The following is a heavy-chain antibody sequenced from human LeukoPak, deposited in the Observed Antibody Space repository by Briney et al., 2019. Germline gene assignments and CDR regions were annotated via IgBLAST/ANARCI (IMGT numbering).Heavy chain of an antibody. CDR1: GFTFSNYG. Sequence: GGSLRLSCAAAGFTFSNYGMSWVHQAPGKGLEWVANIKQDGSEKYYVDSVKGRFTISRDNAKNSLYLQMNSLRAEDTAVYYCARAQGGYSSSSGYYYYMDVWGKGTTVTVSS. CDR3: ARAQGGYSSSSGYYYYMDV. CDR2: IKQDGSEK. V-gene: IGHV3-7*03. J-gene: IGHJ6*03. D-gene: IGHD6-6*01.